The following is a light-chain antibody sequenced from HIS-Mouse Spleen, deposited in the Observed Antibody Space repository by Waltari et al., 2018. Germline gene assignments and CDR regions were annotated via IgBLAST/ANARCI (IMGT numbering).Light chain of an antibody. CDR1: NIGSKS. CDR2: DDS. J-gene: IGLJ2*01. Sequence: SYVLTHPPSVSVAPGKTARIPCGGNNIGSKSVHWYQQMPGQSPVLGVYDDSDRPSGIPERFSGSNSRNTATLTISRVEAGDEADYYCQVWDSSSDHVVFGGGTK. V-gene: IGLV3-21*03. CDR3: QVWDSSSDHVV.